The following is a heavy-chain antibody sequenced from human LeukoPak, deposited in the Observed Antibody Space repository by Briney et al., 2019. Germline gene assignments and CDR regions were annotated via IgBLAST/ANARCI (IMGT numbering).Heavy chain of an antibody. CDR3: ARVPCTSCFHFDY. CDR2: IYTSGST. CDR1: GGSISSYY. D-gene: IGHD2-2*01. V-gene: IGHV4-4*07. Sequence: SETLSLTCTVSGGSISSYYWSWIRQPAGKGLEWIGRIYTSGSTSYNPSLKSRVTISVDKSKNQFSLKLSSVTAADTAVYYCARVPCTSCFHFDYWGQGTLVTVSS. J-gene: IGHJ4*02.